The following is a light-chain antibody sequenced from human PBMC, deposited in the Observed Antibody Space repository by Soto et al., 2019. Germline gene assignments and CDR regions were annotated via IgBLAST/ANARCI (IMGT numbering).Light chain of an antibody. CDR1: QSVPRH. J-gene: IGKJ5*01. CDR3: QQSSNWPPEIS. CDR2: DAS. Sequence: IVMTQTPVTLSVSPGERATVSCMAIQSVPRHLAWYQQMPGLAPRLLIYDASSRAAGIPDRFSGSGSGTDFILTISSLEPEDFAVYYCQQSSNWPPEISFGQGTRLENK. V-gene: IGKV3-11*01.